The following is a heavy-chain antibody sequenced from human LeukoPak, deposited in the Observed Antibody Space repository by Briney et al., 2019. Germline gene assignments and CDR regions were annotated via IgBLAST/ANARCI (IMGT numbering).Heavy chain of an antibody. V-gene: IGHV3-23*01. D-gene: IGHD1-14*01. Sequence: PGGSLRLSCAASGFTFSSYAMTWVRQAPGKGLEWVSSISVNGGTTYYADSVKGRFTISRDSSKNTLYLQMDSLRAEDTALYYCAKDFVRYNIQFDYWGQGALVTVSS. CDR3: AKDFVRYNIQFDY. J-gene: IGHJ4*02. CDR1: GFTFSSYA. CDR2: ISVNGGTT.